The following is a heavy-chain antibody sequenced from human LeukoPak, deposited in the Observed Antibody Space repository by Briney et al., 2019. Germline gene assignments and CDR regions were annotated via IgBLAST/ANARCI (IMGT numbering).Heavy chain of an antibody. D-gene: IGHD6-19*01. CDR3: ARDLRLVGVKGFDP. V-gene: IGHV1-2*02. J-gene: IGHJ5*02. CDR1: GYTFTGYY. CDR2: INPNSGGT. Sequence: ASVKVSCTASGYTFTGYYMHWVRQAPGQGLEWMGWINPNSGGTNYAQKFQGRVTMTRDTSISTAYMELSRLRSDDTAVYYCARDLRLVGVKGFDPWGQGTLVTVSS.